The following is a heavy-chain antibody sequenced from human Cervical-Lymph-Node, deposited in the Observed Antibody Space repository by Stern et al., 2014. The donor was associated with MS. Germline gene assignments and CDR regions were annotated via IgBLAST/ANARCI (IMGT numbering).Heavy chain of an antibody. CDR2: IYPGDSDT. Sequence: MQLVQSGAEVHKPGGSLKISCKGSGYSFTTYGIGWVRQMPGTGLEWMGIIYPGDSDTTYSPSFEGQVTISADKSISTTYLQWSSLKTADTAMYYCARPTSNTLSGFDYWGQGTLVTVSS. CDR3: ARPTSNTLSGFDY. J-gene: IGHJ4*02. V-gene: IGHV5-51*01. CDR1: GYSFTTYG. D-gene: IGHD4-11*01.